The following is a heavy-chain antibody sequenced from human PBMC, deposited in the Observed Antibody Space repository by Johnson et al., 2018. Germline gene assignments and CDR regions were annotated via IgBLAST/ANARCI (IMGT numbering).Heavy chain of an antibody. D-gene: IGHD3-10*01. J-gene: IGHJ3*02. CDR2: ISSSSRYI. CDR1: GFTFSSYS. CDR3: ARDNYYGSAPGAVSI. V-gene: IGHV3-21*04. Sequence: VQLVESGGGLVKPGGSLRLSCAASGFTFSSYSMNWVRQAPGKGLEWVSSISSSSRYIYYADSVKGRFTISRDNAKNSLYLQMNSLRAEDAAVYYCARDNYYGSAPGAVSIWGEGTMVTGSS.